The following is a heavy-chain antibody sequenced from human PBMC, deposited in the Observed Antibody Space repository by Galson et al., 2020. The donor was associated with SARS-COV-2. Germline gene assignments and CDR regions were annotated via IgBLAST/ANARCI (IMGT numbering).Heavy chain of an antibody. J-gene: IGHJ3*02. CDR2: INPSGGST. CDR3: ARGYRGGSYEDAFDI. V-gene: IGHV1-46*01. Sequence: GESLKISCKASGYTFTSYYMHWVRQAPGQGLEWMGIINPSGGSTSYAQKFQGRVTMTRDTSTSTVYMELSSLRSEDTAVYYCARGYRGGSYEDAFDIWGQGTMVTVSS. D-gene: IGHD1-26*01. CDR1: GYTFTSYY.